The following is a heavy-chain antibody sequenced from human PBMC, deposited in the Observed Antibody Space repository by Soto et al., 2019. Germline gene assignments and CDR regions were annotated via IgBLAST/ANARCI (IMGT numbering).Heavy chain of an antibody. CDR2: IKQDGSEK. CDR1: GFTFSSYW. CDR3: TTDQLVKAQTPQNNFDC. J-gene: IGHJ4*02. D-gene: IGHD6-13*01. V-gene: IGHV3-7*01. Sequence: EVQLVESGGGLVQPGGSLRLSCAASGFTFSSYWMSWVRQAPGKGLEWVANIKQDGSEKYYVDSVKGRFTISRDNAKNSLYLQMNSLRAEDTAVYYCTTDQLVKAQTPQNNFDCWGQGTLVTVFS.